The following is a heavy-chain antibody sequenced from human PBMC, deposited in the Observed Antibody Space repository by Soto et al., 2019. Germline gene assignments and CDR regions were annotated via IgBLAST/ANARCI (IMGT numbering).Heavy chain of an antibody. Sequence: GSLRLSCAVSGFTFSTYSMSWVRQAPGKGLEWVSGISGSGDSTDYADSVKGRFTISRDNSKNTLFLQMNSLRADDTAVYFCAKVGWEDYWGQGTLVTVSS. V-gene: IGHV3-23*01. J-gene: IGHJ4*02. CDR2: ISGSGDST. CDR1: GFTFSTYS. CDR3: AKVGWEDY. D-gene: IGHD6-19*01.